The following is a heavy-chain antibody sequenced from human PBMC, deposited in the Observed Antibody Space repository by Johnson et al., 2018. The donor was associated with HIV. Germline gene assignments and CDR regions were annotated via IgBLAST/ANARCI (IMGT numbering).Heavy chain of an antibody. CDR3: AKDTAMLRSSAAFDI. CDR1: GFTFDDYG. J-gene: IGHJ3*02. CDR2: INWNGGST. V-gene: IGHV3-20*04. D-gene: IGHD5-18*01. Sequence: DVQLVESGGGVVRPGGSLRLSCAASGFTFDDYGMSWVRQAPGKGLEWVSGINWNGGSTYYADSVKGRFAVSRDNSRNTLYLQMNSLRPDDTAVYYCAKDTAMLRSSAAFDIWGQGTMVTVSS.